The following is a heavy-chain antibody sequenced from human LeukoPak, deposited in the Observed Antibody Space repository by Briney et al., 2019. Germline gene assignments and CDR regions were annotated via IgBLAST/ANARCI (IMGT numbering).Heavy chain of an antibody. J-gene: IGHJ6*02. Sequence: GGSLRLSCAASGFTFSSYAMSWVRQAPGKGLEWVSAISGSGGSTYYADSVKGRFTISRDNSKNTLYLQANSLRAEDTAVYYCAKGQGDQQLVLYYFYHGMEVWGQGTTAIVSS. D-gene: IGHD6-13*01. CDR3: AKGQGDQQLVLYYFYHGMEV. CDR1: GFTFSSYA. CDR2: ISGSGGST. V-gene: IGHV3-23*01.